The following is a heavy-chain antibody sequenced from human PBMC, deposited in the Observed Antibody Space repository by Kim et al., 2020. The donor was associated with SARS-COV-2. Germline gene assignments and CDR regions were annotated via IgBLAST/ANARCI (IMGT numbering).Heavy chain of an antibody. Sequence: VKGRFTVSRDNSKNTLCLQMSSLGPEDTAIYYCALCSSSWRDDFYYCMDVWGKGTWVTVSS. D-gene: IGHD6-13*01. CDR3: ALCSSSWRDDFYYCMDV. J-gene: IGHJ6*03. V-gene: IGHV3-30*15.